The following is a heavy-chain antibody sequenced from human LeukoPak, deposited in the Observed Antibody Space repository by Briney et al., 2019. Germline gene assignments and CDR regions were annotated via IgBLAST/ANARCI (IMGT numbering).Heavy chain of an antibody. J-gene: IGHJ4*02. D-gene: IGHD3-22*01. V-gene: IGHV1-2*02. CDR3: ARVRAPHYYDSSGYYEYFDY. CDR2: INPNSGGT. Sequence: ASVEVSCKASGYTFTGYHMHWVRQAPGQGLEWMGWINPNSGGTNYAQKFQGRVTMTRDTSISTAYMELSRLRSDDTAVYYCARVRAPHYYDSSGYYEYFDYWGQGTLVTISS. CDR1: GYTFTGYH.